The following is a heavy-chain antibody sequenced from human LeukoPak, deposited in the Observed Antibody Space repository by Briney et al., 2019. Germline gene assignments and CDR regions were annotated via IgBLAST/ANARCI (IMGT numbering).Heavy chain of an antibody. V-gene: IGHV4-34*01. D-gene: IGHD3-10*01. CDR1: GGSFSGYY. Sequence: PSETLSLTCAVYGGSFSGYYWSWIRQPPGKGLEWIGEINHSGSTNYNPSLKSRVTMSVDTSKNQFSLKLSSVTAADTAVYYCARGRGLSRWFDPWGQGTLVTVSS. CDR3: ARGRGLSRWFDP. CDR2: INHSGST. J-gene: IGHJ5*02.